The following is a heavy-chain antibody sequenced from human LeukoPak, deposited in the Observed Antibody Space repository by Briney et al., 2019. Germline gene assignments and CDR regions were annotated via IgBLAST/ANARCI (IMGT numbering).Heavy chain of an antibody. D-gene: IGHD3-22*01. CDR1: GFIFSSHS. V-gene: IGHV3-48*01. CDR3: ARGAYYYED. Sequence: GGSLRLSCAASGFIFSSHSMNWVRQAPGKGLEWVSYISSSSSTIYYADSVKGRFTISRDNAKNSLHLQMNSLRAEDTAVYYCARGAYYYEDWGQGTLVTVPS. CDR2: ISSSSSTI. J-gene: IGHJ4*02.